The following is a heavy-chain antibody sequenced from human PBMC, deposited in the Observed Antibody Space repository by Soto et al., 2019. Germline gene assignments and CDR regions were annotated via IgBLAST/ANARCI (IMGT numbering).Heavy chain of an antibody. CDR3: ARDAALPGEADRFDY. V-gene: IGHV4-4*02. J-gene: IGHJ4*02. D-gene: IGHD2-15*01. Sequence: SETLSLTXDVSGDSIGSNVWWSWVRQPPGKGLEWIGEVYHNGLTDYNPSLRGRATMSADMSKNQFSLRVTSVTDANTAIYYCARDAALPGEADRFDYWGQGALVTVSS. CDR1: GDSIGSNVW. CDR2: VYHNGLT.